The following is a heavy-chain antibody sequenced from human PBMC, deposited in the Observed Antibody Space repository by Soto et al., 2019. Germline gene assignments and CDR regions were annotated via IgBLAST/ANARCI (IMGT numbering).Heavy chain of an antibody. CDR1: GGSFSGYY. Sequence: QVQLQQWGAGLLKPSETLSLTCAVYGGSFSGYYWSWIRQPPGKGLEWIGEINHSGSTNYTPSLKSRVTISVDTSKNQFSLKLSSVTAADTAVYYCARGAAADAFRFYYGMDVWGQGTTVTVSS. D-gene: IGHD6-13*01. V-gene: IGHV4-34*01. J-gene: IGHJ6*02. CDR2: INHSGST. CDR3: ARGAAADAFRFYYGMDV.